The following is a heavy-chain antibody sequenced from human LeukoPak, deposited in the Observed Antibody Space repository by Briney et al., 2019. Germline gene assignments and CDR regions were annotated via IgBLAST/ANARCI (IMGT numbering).Heavy chain of an antibody. CDR3: ARPYCSGGSCYSHFQH. Sequence: GASVKVSCKASGGTFSSYAISWVRQAPGQGLEWMGGIIPIFGTANYAQKFQGRVTITADESTTTAYMELSSLRSEGTAVYYCARPYCSGGSCYSHFQHWGQGTLVTVSS. J-gene: IGHJ1*01. D-gene: IGHD2-15*01. V-gene: IGHV1-69*13. CDR2: IIPIFGTA. CDR1: GGTFSSYA.